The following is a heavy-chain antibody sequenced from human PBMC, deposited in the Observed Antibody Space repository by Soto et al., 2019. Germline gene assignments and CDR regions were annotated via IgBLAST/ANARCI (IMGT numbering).Heavy chain of an antibody. J-gene: IGHJ3*02. CDR3: ARGGGSGWGNDAFDI. V-gene: IGHV1-2*04. CDR2: INPNSGGT. Sequence: ASVKVSCEASGYTFAGCYMQWVRQAPGQGLEWMGWINPNSGGTNYAQKFQGWVTMTRDTSISTAYMELSRLRSDDTAVYYCARGGGSGWGNDAFDIWRQGTIVTVSS. D-gene: IGHD6-19*01. CDR1: GYTFAGCY.